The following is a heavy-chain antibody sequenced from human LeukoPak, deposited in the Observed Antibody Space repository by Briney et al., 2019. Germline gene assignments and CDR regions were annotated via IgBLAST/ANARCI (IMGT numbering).Heavy chain of an antibody. CDR1: GYTFNAYY. Sequence: GASVKVSCKASGYTFNAYYFHWVRQAPGQGLEWMGWINPNSGGTNYAQKFQGRVTMTRDTSISTAYMELSRLRSDDTAVYYCARLWFGELYLDYWGQGTLVTVSS. D-gene: IGHD3-10*01. CDR3: ARLWFGELYLDY. V-gene: IGHV1-2*02. J-gene: IGHJ4*02. CDR2: INPNSGGT.